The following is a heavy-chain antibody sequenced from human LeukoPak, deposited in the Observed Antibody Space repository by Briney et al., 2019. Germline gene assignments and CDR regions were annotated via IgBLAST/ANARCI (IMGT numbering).Heavy chain of an antibody. V-gene: IGHV4-34*01. J-gene: IGHJ6*02. CDR1: GGSFSGYY. CDR3: ATTTSAYSSSSALTPYYYYGMDV. Sequence: PSETLSLTCAVYGGSFSGYYWSWIRQPPGKGLEWIGEINHSGSTNYNPSLKSRVTISVDTSKNQFSLKLSSVTAADTAVYYCATTTSAYSSSSALTPYYYYGMDVWGQGTTVTVSS. D-gene: IGHD6-6*01. CDR2: INHSGST.